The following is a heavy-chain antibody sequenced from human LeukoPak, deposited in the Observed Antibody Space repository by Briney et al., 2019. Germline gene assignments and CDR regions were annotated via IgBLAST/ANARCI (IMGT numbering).Heavy chain of an antibody. V-gene: IGHV3-48*03. Sequence: PGGSLRLSCAASEFPFSSYEMNWVRQAPGKRLQWVSYISSSGNKIYYAASVKGRFTISRDNAKNSLYLQIDSLRAEDTAVYYCARGQRPQYTSTWDNWFDPWGQGTQVTVSS. J-gene: IGHJ5*02. CDR2: ISSSGNKI. CDR1: EFPFSSYE. CDR3: ARGQRPQYTSTWDNWFDP. D-gene: IGHD2-2*01.